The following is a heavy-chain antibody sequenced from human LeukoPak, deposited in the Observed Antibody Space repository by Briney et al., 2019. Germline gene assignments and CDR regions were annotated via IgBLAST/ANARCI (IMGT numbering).Heavy chain of an antibody. CDR2: ITSSGRTI. J-gene: IGHJ6*02. CDR3: ARDLSLSGWSLGGMDV. Sequence: PGGSMRLSCAASGFSFSSYEMNWVRQAPGEGLEWDSSITSSGRTINYADSVNGRFTISRDNAKSSLYLQMNSLRAEDTAVYYCARDLSLSGWSLGGMDVWGLGTTVTVSS. D-gene: IGHD6-19*01. V-gene: IGHV3-48*03. CDR1: GFSFSSYE.